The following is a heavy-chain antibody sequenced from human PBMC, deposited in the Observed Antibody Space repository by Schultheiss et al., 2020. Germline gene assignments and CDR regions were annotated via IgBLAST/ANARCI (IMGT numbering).Heavy chain of an antibody. Sequence: GESLKISCAASGFTFSNYGMHWIRQPPGKGLEWVAVIWYDGSTEYYADSVKGRFTVSRDNSKNTLFLQMNSLRAEDTAVYYCASPFPVGELALWGQGTLVTVSS. CDR1: GFTFSNYG. CDR3: ASPFPVGELAL. V-gene: IGHV3-33*01. J-gene: IGHJ4*02. D-gene: IGHD3-16*01. CDR2: IWYDGSTE.